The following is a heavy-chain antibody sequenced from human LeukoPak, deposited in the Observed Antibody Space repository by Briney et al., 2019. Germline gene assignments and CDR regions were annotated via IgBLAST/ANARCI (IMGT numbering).Heavy chain of an antibody. Sequence: SETLSLTCTVSGGSISSSSYYWGWISQPPGKGLEWIGSIYYSGSTYYNPSLRSRVTISVDTSKNQFSLKLSSVTAADTAVYYCARGGIVVVPAAMRPFDYWGQGTLVTVSS. CDR1: GGSISSSSYY. D-gene: IGHD2-2*01. CDR2: IYYSGST. CDR3: ARGGIVVVPAAMRPFDY. V-gene: IGHV4-39*07. J-gene: IGHJ4*02.